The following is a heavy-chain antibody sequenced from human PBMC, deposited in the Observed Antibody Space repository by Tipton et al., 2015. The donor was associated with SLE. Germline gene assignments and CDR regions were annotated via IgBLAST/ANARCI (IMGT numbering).Heavy chain of an antibody. J-gene: IGHJ6*03. V-gene: IGHV4-34*01. D-gene: IGHD3-3*01. CDR2: ISHSGST. CDR1: GGTFTGYH. CDR3: ARGVMGFWSYYYMDV. Sequence: TLSLTCSLYGGTFTGYHWSWIRQSPGKELELIGGISHSGSTNYNPSLKNRVTISLDTSNKGFSLELTSMTAADTAVYYCARGVMGFWSYYYMDVWGKGTTVTVSS.